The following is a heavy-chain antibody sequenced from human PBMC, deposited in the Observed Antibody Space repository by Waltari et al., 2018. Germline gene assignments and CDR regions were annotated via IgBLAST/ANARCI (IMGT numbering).Heavy chain of an antibody. CDR3: ARWESDWRAFRV. Sequence: QVQLQESGPGLVKPSETLSLTCTVSGTSVNSYFWNWIRQSPGKGLEWIGYARNTGITKYTPSLMGRVTTSVDTSKNHFSLRLSSVTAADTAVYYCARWESDWRAFRVCGQGTMVTVSS. J-gene: IGHJ3*01. D-gene: IGHD3-16*01. CDR1: GTSVNSYF. CDR2: ARNTGIT. V-gene: IGHV4-59*08.